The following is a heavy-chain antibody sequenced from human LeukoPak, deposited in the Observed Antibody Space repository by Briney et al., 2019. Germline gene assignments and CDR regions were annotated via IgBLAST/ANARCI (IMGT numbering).Heavy chain of an antibody. V-gene: IGHV4-39*01. CDR2: IYYSGST. Sequence: SETLSLTCTVSGGSISSSSYYWGWSRQPPGKGLEWIGSIYYSGSTYYNPSLKSRVTISVDTSKNQSSLKLSSVTAADTAVYYCARQAGSGSYLSYYYYYYYMDVWGKGTTVTISS. CDR1: GGSISSSSYY. J-gene: IGHJ6*03. CDR3: ARQAGSGSYLSYYYYYYYMDV. D-gene: IGHD1-26*01.